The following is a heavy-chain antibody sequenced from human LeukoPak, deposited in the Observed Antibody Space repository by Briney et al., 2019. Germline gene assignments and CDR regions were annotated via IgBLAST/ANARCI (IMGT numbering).Heavy chain of an antibody. V-gene: IGHV3-30*18. D-gene: IGHD5-18*01. J-gene: IGHJ4*02. CDR2: ISYDGSNK. CDR1: GFTFSSYG. CDR3: AKDRGYSYGSLGY. Sequence: GGSLRLSCAASGFTFSSYGMSWVRQAPGKGLEWVAVISYDGSNKYYADSVKGRFTISRDNSKNTLYLQMNSLRAEDTAVYYCAKDRGYSYGSLGYWGQGTLVTVSS.